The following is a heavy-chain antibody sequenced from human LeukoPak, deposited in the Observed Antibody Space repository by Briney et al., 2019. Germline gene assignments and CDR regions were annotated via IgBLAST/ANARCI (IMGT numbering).Heavy chain of an antibody. CDR2: ISYDGSNK. Sequence: GGSLRLSCAASGFTFSSYAMHWVRQAPGKGLEWVAVISYDGSNKYYADSVKGRFAISRDNSRNTLFLQLSGLTFDDTARYYCAKVDIVGSRKPGMDVWGQGTTVTVSS. CDR1: GFTFSSYA. J-gene: IGHJ6*02. V-gene: IGHV3-30*09. D-gene: IGHD2-21*01. CDR3: AKVDIVGSRKPGMDV.